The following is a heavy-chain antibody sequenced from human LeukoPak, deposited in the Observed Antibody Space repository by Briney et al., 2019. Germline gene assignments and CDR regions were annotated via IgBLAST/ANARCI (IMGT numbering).Heavy chain of an antibody. J-gene: IGHJ4*02. CDR1: GFTFSSYA. V-gene: IGHV3-30*04. Sequence: GGSLRLSCAASGFTFSSYAMHWVRQAPGKGLEWVAVISYGGSNRYYADSVKGRFTISRDNSKNTLYLQMNSLRAEDTAVYYCARDTYCSGGSCYSLAVDYWGQGTLVTVSS. CDR3: ARDTYCSGGSCYSLAVDY. CDR2: ISYGGSNR. D-gene: IGHD2-15*01.